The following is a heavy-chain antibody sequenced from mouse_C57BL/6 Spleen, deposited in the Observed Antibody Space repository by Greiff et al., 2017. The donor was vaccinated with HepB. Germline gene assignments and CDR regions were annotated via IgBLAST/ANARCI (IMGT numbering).Heavy chain of an antibody. CDR3: ARRDYYGSSYDFDY. D-gene: IGHD1-1*01. CDR2: INPGSGGT. CDR1: GYAFTNYW. V-gene: IGHV1-54*01. Sequence: QVHVKQSGAELVGPGTSVRLSCKASGYAFTNYWIGWVRRRPGQGLEWIGWINPGSGGTNYNEKLKGKATLTADNSSSTAYMQLSSLTSEDSAVYFCARRDYYGSSYDFDYWGQGTTLTVSS. J-gene: IGHJ2*01.